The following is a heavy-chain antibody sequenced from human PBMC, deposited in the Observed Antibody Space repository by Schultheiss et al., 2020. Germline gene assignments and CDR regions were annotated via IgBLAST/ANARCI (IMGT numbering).Heavy chain of an antibody. CDR2: ISAYNGNT. CDR3: ARADEVVVVPAATGQGRFDY. J-gene: IGHJ4*02. Sequence: GGSLRLSCAASGFTFSSYAISWVRQAPGQGLEWMGWISAYNGNTNYAQKLQGRVTITADESTSTAYMELSSLRAEDTAVYYCARADEVVVVPAATGQGRFDYWGQGTLVTVAS. CDR1: GFTFSSYA. D-gene: IGHD2-2*01. V-gene: IGHV1-18*01.